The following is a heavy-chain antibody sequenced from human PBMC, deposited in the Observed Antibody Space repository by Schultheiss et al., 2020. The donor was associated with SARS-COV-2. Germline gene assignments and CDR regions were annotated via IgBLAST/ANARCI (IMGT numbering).Heavy chain of an antibody. CDR1: GFSFSSYW. CDR3: AKAPDFWSGYYHGGIDY. CDR2: ISGSGGST. Sequence: GGSLRLSFAASGFSFSSYWMSWVRQAPGKGLEWVSAISGSGGSTYYADSVKGRFTISRDNSKNTLYLQMNSLRAEDTAVYYCAKAPDFWSGYYHGGIDYWGQGTLVTVSS. D-gene: IGHD3-3*01. V-gene: IGHV3-23*01. J-gene: IGHJ4*02.